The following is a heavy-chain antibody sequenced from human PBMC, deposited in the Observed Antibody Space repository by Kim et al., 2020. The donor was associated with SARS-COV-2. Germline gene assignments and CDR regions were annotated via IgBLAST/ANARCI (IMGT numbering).Heavy chain of an antibody. CDR2: IYDSGRT. Sequence: SETLSLTCTVSGGSVSGYYWSWIRQPPGKGLEWIGYIYDSGRTNYHPSLKRRVTISLDTSKNQVSLKLRSVTAADSAFYFCARGRLAARLRYLYFWGKGT. CDR3: ARGRLAARLRYLYF. J-gene: IGHJ6*03. V-gene: IGHV4-59*02. CDR1: GGSVSGYY. D-gene: IGHD6-6*01.